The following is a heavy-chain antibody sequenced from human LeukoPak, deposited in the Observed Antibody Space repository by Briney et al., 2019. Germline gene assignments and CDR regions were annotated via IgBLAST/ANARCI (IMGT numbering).Heavy chain of an antibody. CDR1: TYSSSSGNY. CDR3: ARHPWYYYDSSGYPYYFDY. Sequence: SETLSLNCTVSTYSSSSGNYWGWIRRPPGEGLEWIGSIYYSGSTDYNPSLKSRVTISVDTSKNQFSLKLSSVTAADTAVYYCARHPWYYYDSSGYPYYFDYWGQGTLVTVSS. V-gene: IGHV4-38-2*02. J-gene: IGHJ4*02. D-gene: IGHD3-22*01. CDR2: IYYSGST.